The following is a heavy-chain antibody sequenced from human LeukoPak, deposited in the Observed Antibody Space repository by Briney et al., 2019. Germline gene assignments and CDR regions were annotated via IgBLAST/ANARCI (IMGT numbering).Heavy chain of an antibody. CDR2: LDPSDSYT. CDR1: GYNFTSHW. V-gene: IGHV5-10-1*01. J-gene: IGHJ4*02. CDR3: AGLRDGSLDY. Sequence: GESLKISCKGPGYNFTSHWISWVRQMPGKGLEWMGRLDPSDSYTNYSPSFQGHVTISADKSISTAYLQWSSLKASDTAMYYCAGLRDGSLDYWGQGTLVTVSS.